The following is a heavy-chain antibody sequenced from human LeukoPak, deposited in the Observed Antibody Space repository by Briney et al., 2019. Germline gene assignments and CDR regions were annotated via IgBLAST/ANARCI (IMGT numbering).Heavy chain of an antibody. V-gene: IGHV4-34*01. CDR2: INQSRIT. D-gene: IGHD2-2*01. J-gene: IGHJ4*02. Sequence: PSETLSLTCAVYGAPFSGYWWYWIRQPPGKGLEWIGEINQSRITNYNPSLKSRVSISVDTSKNQFSLKLSSVTAADTAVYYCARGGGYCSSTSCLYYWGQGTLVTVSS. CDR1: GAPFSGYW. CDR3: ARGGGYCSSTSCLYY.